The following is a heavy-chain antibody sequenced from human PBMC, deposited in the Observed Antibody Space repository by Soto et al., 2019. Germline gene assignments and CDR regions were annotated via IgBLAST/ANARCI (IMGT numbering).Heavy chain of an antibody. CDR3: ARAGYEGRVGWESSAY. V-gene: IGHV1-69*02. J-gene: IGHJ4*02. CDR1: GGTFSSYT. D-gene: IGHD2-8*01. Sequence: GASVKVSCKASGGTFSSYTISWVRQAPGQGLEWMGRIIPILGIANYAQKFQGRVTITADKSTSTAYMELSSLRSEDTAVYYCARAGYEGRVGWESSAYWGQGTLVTVSS. CDR2: IIPILGIA.